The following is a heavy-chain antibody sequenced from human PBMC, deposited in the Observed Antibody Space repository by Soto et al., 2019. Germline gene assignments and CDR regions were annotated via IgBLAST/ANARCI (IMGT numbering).Heavy chain of an antibody. CDR1: GYTFTSYA. CDR3: ARGWKRYFDWSHYYYYGMDV. CDR2: MNPNSGNT. D-gene: IGHD3-9*01. Sequence: ASVKVSCKASGYTFTSYAIHWVRQATGQGLEWMGWMNPNSGNTGYAQKFQGRVAMTRNTSISTAYMELSSLRSEDTAMYYCARGWKRYFDWSHYYYYGMDVWGQGTTVTVSS. J-gene: IGHJ6*02. V-gene: IGHV1-8*01.